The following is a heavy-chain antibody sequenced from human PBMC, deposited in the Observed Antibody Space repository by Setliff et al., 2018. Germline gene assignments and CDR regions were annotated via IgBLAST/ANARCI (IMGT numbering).Heavy chain of an antibody. CDR1: GGSISGYY. CDR2: IYHKGRT. V-gene: IGHV4-59*04. J-gene: IGHJ3*02. Sequence: SETLSLTCTVSGGSISGYYWSWIRQPPGKGLEWIGNIYHKGRTYYNPSLNSRVTISLDTSKNHFSLRLTSVTAADTAVYYCASPRRDDLDSPFDAFDIWGQGTKVTVSS. D-gene: IGHD3-3*01. CDR3: ASPRRDDLDSPFDAFDI.